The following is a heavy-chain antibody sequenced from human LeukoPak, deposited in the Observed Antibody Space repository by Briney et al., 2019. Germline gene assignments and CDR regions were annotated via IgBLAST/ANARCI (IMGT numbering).Heavy chain of an antibody. CDR3: ARYDIVEGFDP. CDR2: MNPNRGNT. V-gene: IGHV1-8*01. Sequence: ASVKVSCKTSGYTFTSYDINWVRQATGQGLEWMGWMNPNRGNTGSAQKFQGRLTMTRNTSISTAYMELSSLSSEDTAVYYCARYDIVEGFDPWGQGTLVTVSS. CDR1: GYTFTSYD. J-gene: IGHJ5*02. D-gene: IGHD5-12*01.